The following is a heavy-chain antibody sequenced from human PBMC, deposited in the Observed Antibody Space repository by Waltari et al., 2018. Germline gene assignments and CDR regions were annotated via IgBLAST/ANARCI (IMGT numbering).Heavy chain of an antibody. CDR3: AKGAQAFDI. Sequence: EVQLLESGGGLVQPGGSLRLSCAASGCTFSSHAMSWVRQAPGKGLEWVSVIYSGGRSTYYADSVKGRFTISRDNSKNTLYLQMNSLRAEDTAVYYCAKGAQAFDIWGQGTMVTVSS. CDR2: IYSGGRST. CDR1: GCTFSSHA. V-gene: IGHV3-23*03. J-gene: IGHJ3*02.